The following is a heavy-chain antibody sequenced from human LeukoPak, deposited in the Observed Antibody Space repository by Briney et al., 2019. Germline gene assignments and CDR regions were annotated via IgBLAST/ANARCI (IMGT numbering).Heavy chain of an antibody. CDR1: GFTFSSYD. J-gene: IGHJ6*02. CDR3: AREVGYSGGMDV. D-gene: IGHD2-8*02. CDR2: IGTAGDT. V-gene: IGHV3-13*01. Sequence: PGGSLRLSCAASGFTFSSYDMHWVRQATGKGLEWVSAIGTAGDTYYPGSVKGRFTISRENAKNSLYLQMNSLRAGDTAVYYCAREVGYSGGMDVWGQGTTVTVSS.